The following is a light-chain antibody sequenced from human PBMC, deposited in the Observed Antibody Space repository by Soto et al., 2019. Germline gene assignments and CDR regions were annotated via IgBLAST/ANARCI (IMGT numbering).Light chain of an antibody. CDR1: QTISSW. CDR3: QHYNSYSEA. J-gene: IGKJ1*01. CDR2: KAS. Sequence: DIQMTQAPSTLSGSVGDRVTITCRASQTISSWLAWYQQKPGKAPKLLIYKASTLKSGVPSRVSGSGSGTECSLTISSLQPDDFETYYWQHYNSYSEAFGQGTTVDLK. V-gene: IGKV1-5*03.